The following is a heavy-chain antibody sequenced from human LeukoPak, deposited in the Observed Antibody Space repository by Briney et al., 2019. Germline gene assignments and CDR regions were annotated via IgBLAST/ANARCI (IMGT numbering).Heavy chain of an antibody. CDR2: IRYDGSNK. V-gene: IGHV3-30*02. CDR1: GFTFSSYG. Sequence: PGGSLRLSCAASGFTFSSYGMHWVRQAPGKGLEWVAFIRYDGSNKYYADSVKGRFTISRDNSKNTLYLQMNSLRAEETAVYYCAKDRVFTMVRGVPGYWGQGTLVTVSS. J-gene: IGHJ4*02. CDR3: AKDRVFTMVRGVPGY. D-gene: IGHD3-10*01.